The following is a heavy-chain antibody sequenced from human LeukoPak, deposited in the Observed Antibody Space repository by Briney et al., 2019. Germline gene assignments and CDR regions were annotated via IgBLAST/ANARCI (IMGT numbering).Heavy chain of an antibody. CDR3: ASSSGWYLSSDY. CDR1: GFTFSSYS. D-gene: IGHD6-19*01. V-gene: IGHV3-48*04. CDR2: ISSSGSTI. J-gene: IGHJ4*02. Sequence: GGSLRLSCAASGFTFSSYSMNWVRQAPGKGLEWVSYISSSGSTIYYADSVKGRFTISRDNAKNSLYLQMNSLRAEDTAVYYCASSSGWYLSSDYWGQGTLVTVSS.